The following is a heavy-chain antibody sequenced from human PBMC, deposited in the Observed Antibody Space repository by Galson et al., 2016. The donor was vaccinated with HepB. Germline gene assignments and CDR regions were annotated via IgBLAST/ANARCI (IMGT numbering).Heavy chain of an antibody. CDR1: GFTFSRHA. D-gene: IGHD4-23*01. V-gene: IGHV3-30*04. Sequence: SLRLSCAASGFTFSRHALHWVRQAPGKGLEWVAVISHDGSTKYYSDSVKGRFTISRDNSKNTLYLQMNSLRAEDTAVYYCAKDRYLYGGNSGAAEYFQHWGQGTLVTVSS. J-gene: IGHJ1*01. CDR2: ISHDGSTK. CDR3: AKDRYLYGGNSGAAEYFQH.